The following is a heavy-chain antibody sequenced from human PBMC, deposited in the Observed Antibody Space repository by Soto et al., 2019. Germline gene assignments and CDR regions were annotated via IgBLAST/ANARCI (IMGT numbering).Heavy chain of an antibody. V-gene: IGHV3-30-3*01. CDR3: VRDKRDLRFLEWSYYFDY. J-gene: IGHJ4*02. D-gene: IGHD3-3*01. Sequence: QVQLVESGGGVVQPGRSLRLSCAASGFAFSTCAMHWVRQAPGKGLEWVALISYDGSNKYYADSVKGRFTISRDNSKNTLYLQMNSLRAEDTAVYYCVRDKRDLRFLEWSYYFDYWGQGTLVTGSS. CDR1: GFAFSTCA. CDR2: ISYDGSNK.